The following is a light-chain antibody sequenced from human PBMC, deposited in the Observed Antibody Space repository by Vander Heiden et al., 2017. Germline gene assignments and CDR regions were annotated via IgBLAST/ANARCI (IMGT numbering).Light chain of an antibody. CDR3: HQDYSPPQT. V-gene: IGKV1-39*01. CDR2: TTS. Sequence: DIQMTQSPSSLSASVGDSVTITCRSSQSISRYLHWYQQKPGTAPKLLISTTSRLQSGVPSRFNGSGSETEFTLTVNNLQPEDFATYYCHQDYSPPQTFGQGTKVEIK. J-gene: IGKJ1*01. CDR1: QSISRY.